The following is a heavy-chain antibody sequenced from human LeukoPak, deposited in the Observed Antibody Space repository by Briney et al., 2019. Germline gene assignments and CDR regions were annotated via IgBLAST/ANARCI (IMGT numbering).Heavy chain of an antibody. V-gene: IGHV1-69*13. CDR1: GGSFSSHA. D-gene: IGHD5-12*01. CDR2: ITPIFGTP. CDR3: SHSGCATSDSGYHRERYNWFDL. J-gene: IGHJ5*02. Sequence: SVKVSCKASGGSFSSHAINWVRQSPGQGLEWMGGITPIFGTPNYAQRFQGRVTITADESTSTAYMELSSLRSEDTAVYATSHSGCATSDSGYHRERYNWFDLWGQGTLVTVSS.